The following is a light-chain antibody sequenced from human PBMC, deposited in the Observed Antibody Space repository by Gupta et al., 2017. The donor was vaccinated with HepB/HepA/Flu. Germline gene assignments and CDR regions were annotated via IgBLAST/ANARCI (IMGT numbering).Light chain of an antibody. CDR3: GTWDHGRTSGGV. CDR1: SSNIGKKY. Sequence: QSVLTQPPTVSAAPGQKVTISCSGTSSNIGKKYVSWYHQRPGTAPQPLILDNNRRHSGIPDRFSGSKSGTSATVVITGLQTDDEAIYYCGTWDHGRTSGGVFGGGTNLTVL. CDR2: DNN. V-gene: IGLV1-51*01. J-gene: IGLJ3*02.